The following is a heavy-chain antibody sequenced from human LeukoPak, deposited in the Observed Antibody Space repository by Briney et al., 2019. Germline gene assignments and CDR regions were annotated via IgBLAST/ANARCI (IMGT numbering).Heavy chain of an antibody. D-gene: IGHD1-14*01. CDR1: GFTFSSYS. CDR3: ARGPPTTPPTNWFDP. CDR2: ISSSSSYI. J-gene: IGHJ5*02. V-gene: IGHV3-21*01. Sequence: GGSLRLSCAASGFTFSSYSMNWVRQAPGEGLEWVSSISSSSSYIYYADSVKGRFTISRDNAKNSLYLQMNSLRAEDTAVYYCARGPPTTPPTNWFDPWGQGTLVTVSS.